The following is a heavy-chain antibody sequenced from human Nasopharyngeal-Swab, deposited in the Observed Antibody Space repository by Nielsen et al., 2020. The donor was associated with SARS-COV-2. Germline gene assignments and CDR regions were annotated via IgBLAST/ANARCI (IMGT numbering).Heavy chain of an antibody. CDR3: AKDDVVRGDAFDF. Sequence: GESLKILCAAPGFTFNIYAMAWVRRAPGRGLEWVSAISASGGSTYYRNSVKGRFSISRDNSKNTLFLQMNSLTVDDTALYYCAKDDVVRGDAFDFWGQGTLVTVSS. CDR2: ISASGGST. CDR1: GFTFNIYA. D-gene: IGHD3-10*01. J-gene: IGHJ3*01. V-gene: IGHV3-23*01.